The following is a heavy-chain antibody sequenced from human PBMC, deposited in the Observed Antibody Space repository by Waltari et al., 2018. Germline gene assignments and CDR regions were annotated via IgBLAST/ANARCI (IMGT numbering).Heavy chain of an antibody. D-gene: IGHD2-8*01. Sequence: EVQLVESGGGLVQPGGSLRLSCAASRFTFSIYYMAWVRQAPGKGREWVAHIKQDGSEKYYADSVKGRFTISRDNAENSLYLQMNSLRVEDTAVYYCAREDNGGPDYWGQGTLVTVSS. CDR1: RFTFSIYY. CDR3: AREDNGGPDY. CDR2: IKQDGSEK. V-gene: IGHV3-7*03. J-gene: IGHJ4*02.